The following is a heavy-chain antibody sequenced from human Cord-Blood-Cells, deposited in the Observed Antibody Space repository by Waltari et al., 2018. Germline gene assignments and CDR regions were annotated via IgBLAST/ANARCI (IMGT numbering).Heavy chain of an antibody. D-gene: IGHD3-3*01. V-gene: IGHV3-23*01. CDR2: INGSGGST. Sequence: VQLLESGGGLVQPGGTLSLSCAASGFTFSSYAMSWVRQGPGKGLGWVSAINGSGGSTYYADSVKGRFTISRDNSKNTLYLQMNSLRAEDTAVYYCAKDPDYDFWSGLDYWGQGTLVTVSS. J-gene: IGHJ4*02. CDR3: AKDPDYDFWSGLDY. CDR1: GFTFSSYA.